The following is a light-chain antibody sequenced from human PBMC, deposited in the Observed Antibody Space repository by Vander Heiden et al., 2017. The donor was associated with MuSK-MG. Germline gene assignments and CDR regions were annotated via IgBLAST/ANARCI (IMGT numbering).Light chain of an antibody. J-gene: IGLJ2*01. CDR1: SSDVGGYNY. V-gene: IGLV2-14*03. CDR3: SSWTSSVTLV. CDR2: DVI. Sequence: GAPGQSITISCSGSSSDVGGYNYVSWYQHHPGKAPKLVIHDVIHRPSGISNRFSGSKSGNTASLTISGLQAEDEADYYCSSWTSSVTLVFGGGTKLTVL.